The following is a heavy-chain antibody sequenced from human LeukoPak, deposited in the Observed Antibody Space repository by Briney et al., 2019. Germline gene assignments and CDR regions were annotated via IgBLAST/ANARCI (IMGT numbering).Heavy chain of an antibody. Sequence: GGSLRLSCAASGFTFSSYSMNWVRQAPGKGLEWVSYISGSSGTRYYADSVKGRFTISRDNAKNSLYLQMNSLKAEDTAVYYCARAPYTSGWYRGDNDYWGQGTLVTVSS. CDR2: ISGSSGTR. D-gene: IGHD6-19*01. CDR3: ARAPYTSGWYRGDNDY. J-gene: IGHJ4*02. CDR1: GFTFSSYS. V-gene: IGHV3-48*01.